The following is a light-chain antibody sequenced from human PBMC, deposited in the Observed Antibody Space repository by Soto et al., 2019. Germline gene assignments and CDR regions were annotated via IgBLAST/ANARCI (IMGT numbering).Light chain of an antibody. Sequence: QSVLTQPASVSGAPGQSIAISCTGTGSDVRAYNYVSWYQQHPGKAPKLIIFDVRSRPSGVSDRFSGSKSGNTASLFGLQHDDESDYYCSSYTGSTTLVFGEGTKLTVL. V-gene: IGLV2-14*01. CDR3: SSYTGSTTLV. J-gene: IGLJ2*01. CDR1: GSDVRAYNY. CDR2: DVR.